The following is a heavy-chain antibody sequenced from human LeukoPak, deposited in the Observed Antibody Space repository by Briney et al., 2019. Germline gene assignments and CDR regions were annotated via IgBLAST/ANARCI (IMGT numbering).Heavy chain of an antibody. Sequence: GGTLRLSCAASGFTFSSYGMSWVRQAPGKGLEWVSSISGTGGSTYYADSVKGRFTISRDNSKNTLYLQMNSLRAEDTALYFCAQWSRYFDYWGQGTLVTVSS. J-gene: IGHJ4*02. CDR1: GFTFSSYG. CDR3: AQWSRYFDY. D-gene: IGHD1-26*01. CDR2: ISGTGGST. V-gene: IGHV3-23*01.